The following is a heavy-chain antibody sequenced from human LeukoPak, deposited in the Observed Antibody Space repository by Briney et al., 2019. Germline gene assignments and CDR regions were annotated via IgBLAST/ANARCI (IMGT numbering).Heavy chain of an antibody. CDR1: GGSFSGYY. J-gene: IGHJ6*03. CDR3: VSTPSYYYYYYMDV. V-gene: IGHV4-34*01. Sequence: PSETLSLTCAVYGGSFSGYYWSWIRQPPGKGLEWIGEINHSGSTNYNPSLKSRVTISVDTSKNQFSLKLSSVTAADTAVYYCVSTPSYYYYYYMDVWGKGTTATVSS. CDR2: INHSGST.